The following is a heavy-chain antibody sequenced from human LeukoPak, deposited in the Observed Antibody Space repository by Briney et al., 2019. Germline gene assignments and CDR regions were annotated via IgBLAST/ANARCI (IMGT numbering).Heavy chain of an antibody. Sequence: GASVKVSCKAYGGTFSSYGINWVRQAPGQQLQWMGGIIPMAGTPNYAQKFQGRVTITADESTRTAYMELSRLRSEDTAVYYCARAPEGGIYGSGVCEVWGQGTVVTVSS. CDR2: IIPMAGTP. CDR1: GGTFSSYG. V-gene: IGHV1-69*13. D-gene: IGHD3-10*01. J-gene: IGHJ3*01. CDR3: ARAPEGGIYGSGVCEV.